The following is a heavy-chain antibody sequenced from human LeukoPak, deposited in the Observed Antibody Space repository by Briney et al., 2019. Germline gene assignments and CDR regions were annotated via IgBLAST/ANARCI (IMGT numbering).Heavy chain of an antibody. CDR1: GFTFSGYE. CDR2: ISSSGGTI. J-gene: IGHJ4*02. CDR3: AREVATRLQSFWDY. V-gene: IGHV3-48*03. Sequence: QPEGSLRLSCAASGFTFSGYEMNWVRQAPGKGLEWVSYISSSGGTIYYADSVKGRFTISRDNAKNSLYLQMDSLRAEDTAVYYCAREVATRLQSFWDYWGQGTLVTVSS. D-gene: IGHD5-24*01.